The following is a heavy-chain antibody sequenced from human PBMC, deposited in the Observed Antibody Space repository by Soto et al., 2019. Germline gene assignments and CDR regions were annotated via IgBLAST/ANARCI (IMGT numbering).Heavy chain of an antibody. CDR2: ISSSSSYI. V-gene: IGHV3-21*01. CDR1: GFTFSSYS. Sequence: EVQLVESGGGLVKPGGSLRLSCAASGFTFSSYSMNGVRQAPGKGLEWVSSISSSSSYIYYADSVKGRFTISRDNAKNSLYLQMNSLRAEDTAVYYCARGKARYYGSGSSPWGQGTLVTVSS. CDR3: ARGKARYYGSGSSP. D-gene: IGHD3-10*01. J-gene: IGHJ5*02.